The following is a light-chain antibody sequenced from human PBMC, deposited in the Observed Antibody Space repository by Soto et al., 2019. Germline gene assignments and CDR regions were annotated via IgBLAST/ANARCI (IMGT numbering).Light chain of an antibody. CDR2: EAS. Sequence: EIVLTQSPSTLSLSPGERATLYCRASQSVGNYLAGYQRKPGPAPRLLIYEASNRATGIPARFSGSGSGTDFTLTTSSLAPEDFAVYYCQQRSYLVTFGGGTAVEIK. J-gene: IGKJ4*01. V-gene: IGKV3-11*01. CDR1: QSVGNY. CDR3: QQRSYLVT.